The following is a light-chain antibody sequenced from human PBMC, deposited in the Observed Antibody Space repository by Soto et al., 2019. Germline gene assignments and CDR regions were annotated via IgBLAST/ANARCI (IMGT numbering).Light chain of an antibody. CDR3: SSYTSTTTQVV. CDR1: SSDVGGYNY. V-gene: IGLV2-14*01. Sequence: QSALTQPASVSGSPGQSITISCTGTSSDVGGYNYVSWYQQDPGKAPKLMIYDVSNRPSGVSNRFSGSKSGNTASLTISGLQDEDEDDYYCSSYTSTTTQVVFGGGTQLTVL. J-gene: IGLJ2*01. CDR2: DVS.